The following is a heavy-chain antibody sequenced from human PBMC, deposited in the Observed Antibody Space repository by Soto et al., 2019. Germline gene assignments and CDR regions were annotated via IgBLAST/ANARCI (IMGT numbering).Heavy chain of an antibody. CDR3: AHTLVAGLWYSFDY. D-gene: IGHD6-19*01. V-gene: IGHV2-5*02. J-gene: IGHJ4*02. Sequence: QITLKESGPTLVKPTQTLTLTCTFSGFSLSTTRVGVGWIRQPPGKALEWLALIYWDDDKRYSPFLKSRLTITKDTSKNQVVLTMTNMDPMDTATYFCAHTLVAGLWYSFDYWGQGTLVTVSS. CDR2: IYWDDDK. CDR1: GFSLSTTRVG.